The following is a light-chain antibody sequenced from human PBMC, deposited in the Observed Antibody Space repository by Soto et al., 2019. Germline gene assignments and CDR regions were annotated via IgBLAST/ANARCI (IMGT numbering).Light chain of an antibody. CDR3: CSYAGESSFAI. J-gene: IGLJ2*01. CDR2: EVS. CDR1: SSDVGNYKF. V-gene: IGLV2-23*02. Sequence: QSALTQPASVSGSPGQSITISCTGSSSDVGNYKFVSWYQQHPGQAPKFLIYEVSKRPPGVSNRFSGSKSGNTASLTISGLQAEDEADYYCCSYAGESSFAIFGGGTKATVL.